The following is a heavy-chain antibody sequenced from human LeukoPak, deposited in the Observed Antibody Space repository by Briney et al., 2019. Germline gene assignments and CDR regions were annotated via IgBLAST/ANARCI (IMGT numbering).Heavy chain of an antibody. Sequence: SGTLSLTCAVSGGSISSSNWWSWVRQPPGKGLEWIGEMYHSGSTNYNPSLKSRVTISVDTSKNQFSLKLSSVTAADTAVYYCARGSIVVVPAAILGAFDIWGQGTMVTVSS. CDR1: GGSISSSNW. D-gene: IGHD2-2*01. J-gene: IGHJ3*02. V-gene: IGHV4-4*02. CDR2: MYHSGST. CDR3: ARGSIVVVPAAILGAFDI.